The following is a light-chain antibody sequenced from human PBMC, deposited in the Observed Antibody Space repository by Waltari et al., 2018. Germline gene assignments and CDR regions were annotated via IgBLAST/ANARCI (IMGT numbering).Light chain of an antibody. CDR2: AAS. CDR3: QQSYNTPPVT. J-gene: IGKJ1*01. Sequence: DILMTQSPSSLSASVGDRVTITCRASQSISNCLNWYQQKPGKAPNIHFYAASSCGTRVPSSFSGKGSGTDFTLTISSMQPDDFGTYYCQQSYNTPPVTFGPGTKVDIK. CDR1: QSISNC. V-gene: IGKV1-39*01.